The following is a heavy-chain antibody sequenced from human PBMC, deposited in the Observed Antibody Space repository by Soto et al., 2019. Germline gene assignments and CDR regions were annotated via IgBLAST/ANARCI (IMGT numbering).Heavy chain of an antibody. CDR3: AQCLLGVNYYYGMDV. J-gene: IGHJ6*02. D-gene: IGHD3-16*01. Sequence: QVQLVQSGAEVKKPGSSVKVSCKASGGTFSSYAMNWVRQAPGQGLEWMGGIIPIFATADYAQKFQGRVTITADESTSTAYMELSSLRSEDTAVYYCAQCLLGVNYYYGMDVWGQGTTLTVSS. CDR2: IIPIFATA. V-gene: IGHV1-69*12. CDR1: GGTFSSYA.